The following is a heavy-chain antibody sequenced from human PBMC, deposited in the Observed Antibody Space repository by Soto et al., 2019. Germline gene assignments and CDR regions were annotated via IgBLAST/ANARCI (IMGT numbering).Heavy chain of an antibody. V-gene: IGHV4-59*08. D-gene: IGHD2-15*01. CDR1: GGPISSYY. J-gene: IGHJ5*02. CDR2: IYYSGST. Sequence: SETLSLTCTVSGGPISSYYWSWIRQPPGKGLEWIGYIYYSGSTNYNPSLKSRVTISVDTSKNQFSLKLSSVTAADTAVYYCARHGDCSGGSCYVDWFDPWGQGTLVTVS. CDR3: ARHGDCSGGSCYVDWFDP.